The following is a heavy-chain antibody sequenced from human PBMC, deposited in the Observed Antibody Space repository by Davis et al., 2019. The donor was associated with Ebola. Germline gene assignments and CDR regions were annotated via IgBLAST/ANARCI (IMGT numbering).Heavy chain of an antibody. CDR2: IKQGGSQK. CDR3: MRWSLYSGHDCDL. J-gene: IGHJ5*02. Sequence: GGSLRLSCAASGFTLSSHWMGWVRRAPGKGLEWVANIKQGGSQKNYVDSVRGRFTISRDNAKNSLYLQMNSLRAEDTAVYYCMRWSLYSGHDCDLWGQGTLVTVS. CDR1: GFTLSSHW. V-gene: IGHV3-7*01. D-gene: IGHD1-26*01.